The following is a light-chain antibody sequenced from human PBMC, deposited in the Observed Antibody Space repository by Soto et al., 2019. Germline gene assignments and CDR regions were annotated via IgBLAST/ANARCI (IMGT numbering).Light chain of an antibody. CDR3: QQYNGYRTWT. Sequence: DIQMTQSPATLSASVGDRVSITCRASQDISRWWAWYQQKPGKAPKVLIWDASSLQRGVPSRFTGSGSGTELPLTINGLQPDDFAAYYCQQYNGYRTWTFGQGTKVEI. CDR1: QDISRW. J-gene: IGKJ1*01. V-gene: IGKV1-5*01. CDR2: DAS.